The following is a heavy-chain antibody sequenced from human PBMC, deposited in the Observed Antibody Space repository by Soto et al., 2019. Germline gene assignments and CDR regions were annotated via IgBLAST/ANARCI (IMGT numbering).Heavy chain of an antibody. CDR1: GGSFSGYY. D-gene: IGHD2-15*01. Sequence: PSETLSLTCAVYGGSFSGYYWSWIRQPPGKGLEWIGEINHSGSTNYNPSLKSRVTISVDTSKNQFSLKLSSVTAADTAVYYCASSGNSDYWGQGTLVTVSS. V-gene: IGHV4-34*01. CDR2: INHSGST. J-gene: IGHJ4*02. CDR3: ASSGNSDY.